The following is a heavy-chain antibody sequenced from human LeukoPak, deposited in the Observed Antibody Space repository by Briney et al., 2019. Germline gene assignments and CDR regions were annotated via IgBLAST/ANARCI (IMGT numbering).Heavy chain of an antibody. J-gene: IGHJ4*02. V-gene: IGHV3-21*01. Sequence: GGSLRLSCAASGFTFSSYSMNWVRQAPGKGLEWVSSISSSSSYIYYADSVKGRFTISRDSAKNSLYLQMNSLRAEDTAVYYCARDLPDCSSTSCYVDYWGQGTLVTVSS. D-gene: IGHD2-2*01. CDR3: ARDLPDCSSTSCYVDY. CDR1: GFTFSSYS. CDR2: ISSSSSYI.